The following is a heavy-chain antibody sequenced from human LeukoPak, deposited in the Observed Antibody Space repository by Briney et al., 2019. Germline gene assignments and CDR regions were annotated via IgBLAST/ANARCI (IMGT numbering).Heavy chain of an antibody. Sequence: GGSLRLSCAASGFTFNAYAMSWVRQAPGKRLEWVSAISASDPGTYYADSVKGRFTISRDNSKNTLFLQMNSPRAEDTAVYYCAKAPAASCIGSNCYHFDWWGQGTLVTVSS. V-gene: IGHV3-23*01. CDR2: ISASDPGT. J-gene: IGHJ4*02. CDR3: AKAPAASCIGSNCYHFDW. D-gene: IGHD2-15*01. CDR1: GFTFNAYA.